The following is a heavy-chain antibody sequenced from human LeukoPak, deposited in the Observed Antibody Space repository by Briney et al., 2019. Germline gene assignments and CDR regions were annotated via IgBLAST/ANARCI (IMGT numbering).Heavy chain of an antibody. Sequence: GGSLRLSCAASGFTFSNYAMHWVRQAPGKGLEWVALILFDGNNEYYADSVKGRFTISRDNSKNTLYLQMNSLRPEDTAVYYCARSHGSHDSTGYYYNWFDPWGQGTLVTVSS. J-gene: IGHJ5*02. CDR3: ARSHGSHDSTGYYYNWFDP. V-gene: IGHV3-30-3*01. CDR1: GFTFSNYA. CDR2: ILFDGNNE. D-gene: IGHD3-22*01.